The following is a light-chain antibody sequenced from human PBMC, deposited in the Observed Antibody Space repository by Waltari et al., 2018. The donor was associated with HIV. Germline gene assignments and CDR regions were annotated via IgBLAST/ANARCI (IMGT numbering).Light chain of an antibody. V-gene: IGLV6-57*03. Sequence: NFMLTQPQSVSDSPGKTVTLPCTRSSGNIARDYVPWYQHRPGSAPSLVIYEDNQRPSGVPGRFSGSIDTSSNSASLTISGLEPEDEAFYYCQSCYNTYRVFGGGTKLTVL. CDR2: EDN. CDR1: SGNIARDY. CDR3: QSCYNTYRV. J-gene: IGLJ3*02.